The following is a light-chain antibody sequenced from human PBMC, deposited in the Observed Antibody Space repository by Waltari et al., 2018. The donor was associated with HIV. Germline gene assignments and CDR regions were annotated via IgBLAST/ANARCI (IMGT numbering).Light chain of an antibody. CDR2: NSN. Sequence: QSVLTQPPSASGTPGQRVTISCSGRRSNIGSHPVTWYQQLPGTAPKLLIYNSNQRPSGVPDRFSGSKSGTSASLAISGLQSEDEGAYYCAAWDDGLNGLFGGGTKLTV. CDR3: AAWDDGLNGL. CDR1: RSNIGSHP. J-gene: IGLJ2*01. V-gene: IGLV1-44*01.